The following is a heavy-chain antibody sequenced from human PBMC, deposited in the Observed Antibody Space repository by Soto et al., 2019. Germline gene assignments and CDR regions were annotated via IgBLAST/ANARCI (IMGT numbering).Heavy chain of an antibody. J-gene: IGHJ4*02. V-gene: IGHV4-61*08. CDR1: GGSVSSGGYY. D-gene: IGHD6-19*01. CDR2: IYNSGST. CDR3: ARSVAVPGAHIDY. Sequence: PSETLSLTCTVSGGSVSSGGYYWSWIRQPPGKGLEWIGYIYNSGSTNYNPSLKRRVTISVDTSKNEFSLRLSSVTAADTAVYFCARSVAVPGAHIDYWGQGTQVTVSS.